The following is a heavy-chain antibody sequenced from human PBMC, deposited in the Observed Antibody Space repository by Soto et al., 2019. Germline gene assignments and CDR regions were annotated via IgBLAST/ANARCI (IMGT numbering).Heavy chain of an antibody. CDR2: IRSKAYGGTT. D-gene: IGHD1-20*01. J-gene: IGHJ3*02. V-gene: IGHV3-49*03. CDR1: GFTFGDYA. CDR3: TRGFSYNWNDDAAFDI. Sequence: GGSLRLSCTASGFTFGDYAMSWFRQAPGKGLEWVGFIRSKAYGGTTEYAASVKGRFTISRDDSKSIAYLQMNSLKTEDTAVYYCTRGFSYNWNDDAAFDIWGQGTIVTVSS.